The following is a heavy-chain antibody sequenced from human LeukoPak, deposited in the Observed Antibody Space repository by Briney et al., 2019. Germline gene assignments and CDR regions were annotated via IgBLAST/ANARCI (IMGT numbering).Heavy chain of an antibody. Sequence: PGGPLRLSCAASGFTFSSYGFHWVRQAPGKGLEWVTLMWYDGSNKNYVDSVKGRFTISRDNSKNTVYLQMNSLRAEDTAVYYCARGVFAGDLLTGYWYFDLWGRGTLVTVSS. D-gene: IGHD2-21*01. CDR1: GFTFSSYG. CDR3: ARGVFAGDLLTGYWYFDL. V-gene: IGHV3-33*01. CDR2: MWYDGSNK. J-gene: IGHJ2*01.